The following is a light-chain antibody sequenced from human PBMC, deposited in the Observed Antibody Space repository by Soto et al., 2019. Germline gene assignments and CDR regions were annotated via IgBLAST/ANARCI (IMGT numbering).Light chain of an antibody. J-gene: IGLJ2*01. CDR2: LNSDGSH. CDR3: QTWGTGIRV. Sequence: QLVLTQSPSASASLGASVKLTCTLSSGHSSYAIAWHQQQPEKGPRYLMKLNSDGSHSKGDGIPDRLSGSSSGAERYLTITSLHSEDEADYNCQTWGTGIRVFGGGTKLTVL. CDR1: SGHSSYA. V-gene: IGLV4-69*01.